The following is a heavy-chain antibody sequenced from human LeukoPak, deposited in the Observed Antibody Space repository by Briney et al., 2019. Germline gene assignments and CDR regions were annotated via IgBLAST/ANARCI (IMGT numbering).Heavy chain of an antibody. J-gene: IGHJ4*02. CDR3: ARDGGYCVKGVCYFDY. V-gene: IGHV3-21*01. CDR1: GFTFSSYS. CDR2: ISSWNDYI. D-gene: IGHD2-15*01. Sequence: PGGSLRLSCAASGFTFSSYSMNWVRQAPGKGLEWVSSISSWNDYIYYADSVEGRFAISRDNAKNSLYLQMNSLRVEDTATYYCARDGGYCVKGVCYFDYWGQGTLVTVSS.